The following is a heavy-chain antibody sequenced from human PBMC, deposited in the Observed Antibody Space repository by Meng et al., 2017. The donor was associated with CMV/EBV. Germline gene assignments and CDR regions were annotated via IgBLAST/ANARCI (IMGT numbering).Heavy chain of an antibody. CDR3: AKDHRGRFIVGPRADGGHGMDV. CDR2: ISSSGSTI. CDR1: GFTFSSYE. V-gene: IGHV3-48*03. D-gene: IGHD1-26*01. J-gene: IGHJ6*02. Sequence: GGSLRLSCAASGFTFSSYEMNWVRQAPGKGLEWVSYISSSGSTIYYADSVKGRFTISRDNAKNSLYLQMNSLRAEDTAVYYCAKDHRGRFIVGPRADGGHGMDVWGQGTTVTVSS.